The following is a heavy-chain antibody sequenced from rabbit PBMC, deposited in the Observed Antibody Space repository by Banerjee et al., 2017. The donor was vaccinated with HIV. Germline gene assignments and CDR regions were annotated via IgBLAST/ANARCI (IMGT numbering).Heavy chain of an antibody. J-gene: IGHJ4*01. V-gene: IGHV1S45*01. D-gene: IGHD4-2*01. Sequence: QEQLKESGGGLVKPGGTLTLTCKASGFDFSSSYYMCWVRQAPGEGLELIACIYTSSGSTYYASWAKGRFTISKASSTTVTLQMTSLTAADTATYFCARGSAGGGDGLDLWGQGTLVTVS. CDR2: IYTSSGST. CDR1: GFDFSSSYY. CDR3: ARGSAGGGDGLDL.